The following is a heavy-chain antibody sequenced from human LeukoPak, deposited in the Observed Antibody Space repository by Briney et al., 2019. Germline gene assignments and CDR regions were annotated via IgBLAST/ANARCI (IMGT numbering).Heavy chain of an antibody. J-gene: IGHJ3*02. V-gene: IGHV4-4*02. CDR1: GGSISSNNW. D-gene: IGHD6-19*01. Sequence: RPSETLSLTCAVSGGSISSNNWWGWVRQPPGKGLEWTGEIYHSGSPNYNPSLKSRVTISVDKSRNHFSLNLSSVTAADTAVYYCARSAMNRSGWYAAFDIWGQGTMVTVSS. CDR3: ARSAMNRSGWYAAFDI. CDR2: IYHSGSP.